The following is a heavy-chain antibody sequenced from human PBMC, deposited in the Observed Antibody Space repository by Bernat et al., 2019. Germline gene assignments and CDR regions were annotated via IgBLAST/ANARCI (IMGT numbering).Heavy chain of an antibody. J-gene: IGHJ3*02. Sequence: QVQLVESGGDVVQPGRSLRLSCAASGFTFSSYGMHWVRQAPGKGLEWVAVISYDGSNKYYADSVKGRFTISRDNSKNTLYLQMNSLRAEDTAVYYCAKLSVLYYYDSSEAAFDIWGQGTMVTVSS. CDR3: AKLSVLYYYDSSEAAFDI. CDR1: GFTFSSYG. V-gene: IGHV3-30*18. D-gene: IGHD3-22*01. CDR2: ISYDGSNK.